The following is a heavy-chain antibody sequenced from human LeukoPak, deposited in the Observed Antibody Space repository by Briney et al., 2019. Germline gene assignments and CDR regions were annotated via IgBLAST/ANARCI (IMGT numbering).Heavy chain of an antibody. D-gene: IGHD5-24*01. V-gene: IGHV1-46*01. Sequence: GASVKVSCKASGYPFSVYHMHWVRQAPGHGLEWMGRIIPNSGATTYAQKFQGRVTMTSDTSTTTVYLQLNNLRSDDTAVYYCARARDGQFPRAFDIWGQGTMVTVSS. J-gene: IGHJ3*02. CDR2: IIPNSGAT. CDR3: ARARDGQFPRAFDI. CDR1: GYPFSVYH.